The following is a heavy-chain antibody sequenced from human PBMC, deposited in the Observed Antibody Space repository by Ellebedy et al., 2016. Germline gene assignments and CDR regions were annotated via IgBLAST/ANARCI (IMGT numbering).Heavy chain of an antibody. D-gene: IGHD6-6*01. J-gene: IGHJ6*02. Sequence: GESLKISCKGSGYSFTSHWIGWVRQKPGGGLEWMGRIDPSDSYTQYGPSFQGHVTFSVDKSINTVYLQWSSLRASDTAMYYCTRQAADLRSPRVPYYYALDVWGQGTAVAVSS. CDR1: GYSFTSHW. CDR2: IDPSDSYT. V-gene: IGHV5-10-1*01. CDR3: TRQAADLRSPRVPYYYALDV.